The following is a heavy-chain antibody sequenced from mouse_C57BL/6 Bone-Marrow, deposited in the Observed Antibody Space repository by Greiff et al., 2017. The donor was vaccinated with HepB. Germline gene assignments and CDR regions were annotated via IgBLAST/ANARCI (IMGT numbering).Heavy chain of an antibody. Sequence: VQLQQSGAELVRPGASVKLSCTASGFNIKDDYMHWVKQRPEQGLAWIGWIDPENGDTEYASKFQGKATITADTASNTAYLQLSSLTSEDTAVYYGTTDYYGSSYVGYWGQGTALTVSS. J-gene: IGHJ2*01. CDR2: IDPENGDT. CDR1: GFNIKDDY. CDR3: TTDYYGSSYVGY. D-gene: IGHD1-1*01. V-gene: IGHV14-4*01.